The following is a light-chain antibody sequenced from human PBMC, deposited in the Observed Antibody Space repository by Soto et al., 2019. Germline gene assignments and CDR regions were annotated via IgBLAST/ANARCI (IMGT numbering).Light chain of an antibody. Sequence: QSVLTQPASVSGSPGQSITISCAGTMRDVGGYNLVSWYQQYPGRAPQLILYEVRNRPSGISFRFSGSKSGNTASLTISGLQAEDEADYYCSSFTSKSSLIFGGGTKLTVL. CDR2: EVR. CDR1: MRDVGGYNL. J-gene: IGLJ2*01. V-gene: IGLV2-14*01. CDR3: SSFTSKSSLI.